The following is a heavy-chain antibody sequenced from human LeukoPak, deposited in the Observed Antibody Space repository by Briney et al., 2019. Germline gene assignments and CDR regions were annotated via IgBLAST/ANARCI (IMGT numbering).Heavy chain of an antibody. CDR3: ARDIELST. Sequence: GGSLRLSCAASGFTFSDSAMAWVRQAPGKGLDWVSLISFSGANTYYADSVKGRFTISRDNSKDTLFLQMNSLRAEDTAIYYCARDIELSTWGLGTMVTVSS. D-gene: IGHD3-16*02. CDR2: ISFSGANT. CDR1: GFTFSDSA. J-gene: IGHJ3*01. V-gene: IGHV3-23*01.